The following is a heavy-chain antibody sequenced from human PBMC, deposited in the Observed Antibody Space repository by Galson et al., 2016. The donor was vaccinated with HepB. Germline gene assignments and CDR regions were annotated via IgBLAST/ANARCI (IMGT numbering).Heavy chain of an antibody. CDR2: IIPIFGTA. Sequence: SVKVSCKASGGSFSSYVISWVRQAPGQGLEWMGGIIPIFGTATYAQKFQARVTITADESTSTAYMELSSLRSEDTAVYYCANGYCSGSYCYNSRYYYYGMGVWGQGTTVTVSS. CDR1: GGSFSSYV. CDR3: ANGYCSGSYCYNSRYYYYGMGV. J-gene: IGHJ6*02. D-gene: IGHD2-15*01. V-gene: IGHV1-69*13.